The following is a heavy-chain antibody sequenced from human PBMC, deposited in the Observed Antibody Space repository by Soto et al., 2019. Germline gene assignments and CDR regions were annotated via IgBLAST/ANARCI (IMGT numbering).Heavy chain of an antibody. J-gene: IGHJ3*01. CDR3: ARGPTHGAFDL. Sequence: QVQLVEFGGGVVQPGRSLRLSCVASGSPFDVHWVRQAPGKGPEWVAHIVPDGRHQYWADSVKGRFTGSRDNAKNTVYLQMNSLSTEDTAVYYCARGPTHGAFDLWGQGKMVTVSS. V-gene: IGHV3-30-3*01. CDR1: GSPFD. CDR2: IVPDGRHQ.